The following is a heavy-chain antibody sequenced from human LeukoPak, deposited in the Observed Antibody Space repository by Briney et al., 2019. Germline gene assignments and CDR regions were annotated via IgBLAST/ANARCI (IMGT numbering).Heavy chain of an antibody. Sequence: GASVKVSCKSSGYTFTGYYMHWVRQAPGQGLEWMGWINPNSGGTNYAQKIQGRVTMTRDTSISTAYMELSRLRSDDTAVYYCARVGSTAPWVWDYWGQGTLVTASS. J-gene: IGHJ4*02. V-gene: IGHV1-2*02. CDR1: GYTFTGYY. CDR2: INPNSGGT. CDR3: ARVGSTAPWVWDY. D-gene: IGHD1-26*01.